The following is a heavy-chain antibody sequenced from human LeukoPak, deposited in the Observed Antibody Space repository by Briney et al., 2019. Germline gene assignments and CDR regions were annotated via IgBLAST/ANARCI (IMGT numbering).Heavy chain of an antibody. CDR1: GYSFTNYG. D-gene: IGHD1-26*01. J-gene: IGHJ3*02. V-gene: IGHV1-18*01. CDR2: ISSYNGYT. Sequence: ASLNVSCMASGYSFTNYGITWVRQAPGQGPEWRVWISSYNGYTKYAQNYQGRVTMTTDRFTNTGYVELRSLRSEDTAVYYCARERGSGSYEGLDAFDIWGQGTMVTVSS. CDR3: ARERGSGSYEGLDAFDI.